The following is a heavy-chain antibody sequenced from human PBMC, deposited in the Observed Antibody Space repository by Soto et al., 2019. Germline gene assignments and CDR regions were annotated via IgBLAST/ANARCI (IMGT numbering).Heavy chain of an antibody. V-gene: IGHV4-59*06. D-gene: IGHD5-12*01. J-gene: IGHJ6*02. CDR2: IYYSGST. CDR1: GGSISSDY. CDR3: ASNIVATSGYYYYGMDV. Sequence: SETLSLTCTVSGGSISSDYWSWVRQPRWKGLEWIGYIYYSGSTYYNPSLKSRVTISVDTSKNQFSLKLSSVTAADTAVYYCASNIVATSGYYYYGMDVWGQGTTVTVSS.